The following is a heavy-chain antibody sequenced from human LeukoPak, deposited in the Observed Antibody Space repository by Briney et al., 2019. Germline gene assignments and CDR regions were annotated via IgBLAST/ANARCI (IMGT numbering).Heavy chain of an antibody. V-gene: IGHV3-30*18. CDR2: ITYDGSNK. J-gene: IGHJ6*04. CDR1: GFTFSSYG. D-gene: IGHD5-24*01. CDR3: AKGATNCIARSGRAV. Sequence: GGSLRLSCAASGFTFSSYGMHWVRQAPGKGLEWVAVITYDGSNKYYADSVKGRFTISRDNSKNTLYLQMNSLRAEDTAVYYCAKGATNCIARSGRAVSGKGTTVTVSS.